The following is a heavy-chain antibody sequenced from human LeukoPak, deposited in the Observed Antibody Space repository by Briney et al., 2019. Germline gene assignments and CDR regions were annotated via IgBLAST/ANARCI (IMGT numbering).Heavy chain of an antibody. CDR2: IYSGGST. V-gene: IGHV3-66*01. CDR3: ARDRVLGCLDF. CDR1: GFAVSARP. D-gene: IGHD3-16*01. J-gene: IGHJ4*02. Sequence: GGSLRLSCEASGFAVSARPMSWVRQAPGRGLEWVSVIYSGGSTYFADSVKGRFTIFRDNSKNTLYLQMNSLRAEDTAVYYCARDRVLGCLDFWGQGTLVTVSS.